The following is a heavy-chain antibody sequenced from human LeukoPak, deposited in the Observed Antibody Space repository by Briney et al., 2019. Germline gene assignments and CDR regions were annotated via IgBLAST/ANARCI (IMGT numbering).Heavy chain of an antibody. Sequence: SETLSLTCTVSGGSISSGGYYWGWIRQPPGRGLEWIGSIHYSGSTSYNPSLRSRVTISVDKSKNQFFLRLSSVTATDTAVYYCARRVHSSSWSSYFDYWGQETLVTVSS. J-gene: IGHJ4*02. CDR2: IHYSGST. D-gene: IGHD6-13*01. CDR3: ARRVHSSSWSSYFDY. CDR1: GGSISSGGYY. V-gene: IGHV4-61*05.